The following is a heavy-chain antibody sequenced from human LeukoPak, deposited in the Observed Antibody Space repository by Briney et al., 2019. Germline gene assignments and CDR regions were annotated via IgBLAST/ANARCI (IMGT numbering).Heavy chain of an antibody. D-gene: IGHD3-16*02. CDR2: IYPRGST. J-gene: IGHJ4*02. CDR3: ARLVMTPDY. CDR1: GGSISSGSYS. V-gene: IGHV4-30-2*03. Sequence: TSQTLSLTCAVSGGSISSGSYSWSWIRQPPGKGLEWIGYIYPRGSTYYNPSLKSRVTISVDTSKNQFSLKLSSVTAADTAVYYCARLVMTPDYWGQGTLVTVSS.